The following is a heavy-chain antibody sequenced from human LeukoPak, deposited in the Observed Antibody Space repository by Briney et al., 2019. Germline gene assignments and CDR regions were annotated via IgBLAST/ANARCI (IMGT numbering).Heavy chain of an antibody. CDR3: ARVIGSDYDILTGYYGPFDY. J-gene: IGHJ4*02. D-gene: IGHD3-9*01. Sequence: ASVKVSCKAFGYTFTSYYMHWVRQTPGQGLEWMGIINPSGGSTSYAQKFQGRVTMTRDTSTSTVYMELSSLRSEDTAVYYCARVIGSDYDILTGYYGPFDYWGQGTLVTVSS. CDR2: INPSGGST. V-gene: IGHV1-46*01. CDR1: GYTFTSYY.